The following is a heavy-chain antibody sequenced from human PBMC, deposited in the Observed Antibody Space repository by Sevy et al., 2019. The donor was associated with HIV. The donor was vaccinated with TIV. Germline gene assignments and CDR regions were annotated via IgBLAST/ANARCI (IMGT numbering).Heavy chain of an antibody. CDR2: IWYDGSNK. CDR1: GFTFSSYG. J-gene: IGHJ5*02. CDR3: ARDNGYSSSWYWFDP. Sequence: GGSLRLSCAASGFTFSSYGMHWVRQAPGKGLERVAVIWYDGSNKYYADSVKGRFTISRDNSKNTLYLQMNSLRAEDTAVYYCARDNGYSSSWYWFDPWGQGTLVTVSS. V-gene: IGHV3-33*01. D-gene: IGHD6-13*01.